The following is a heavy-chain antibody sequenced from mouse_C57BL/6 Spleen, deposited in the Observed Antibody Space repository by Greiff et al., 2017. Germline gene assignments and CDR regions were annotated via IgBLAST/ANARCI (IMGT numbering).Heavy chain of an antibody. CDR1: GFTFSDYY. J-gene: IGHJ2*01. D-gene: IGHD1-1*01. CDR3: ARDGYYGSSLLDY. V-gene: IGHV5-16*01. CDR2: INYDGSST. Sequence: EVMLVESEGGLVQPGSSMKLSCTASGFTFSDYYMAWVRQVPEKGLEWVANINYDGSSTYYLDSLKSRFIISRDNAKNILYLQMSSLKSEDTATYYCARDGYYGSSLLDYWGQGTTLTVSS.